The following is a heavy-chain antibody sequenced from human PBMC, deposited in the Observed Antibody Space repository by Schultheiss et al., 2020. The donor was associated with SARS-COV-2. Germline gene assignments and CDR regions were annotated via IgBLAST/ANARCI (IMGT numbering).Heavy chain of an antibody. Sequence: ETLSLTCTVSGGSISSSSYYWGWIRQPPGKGLEWIGSIYYSGSTYYNPSLKSRVTISVDTSKNQFSLKLSSVTAADTAVYYCARGGDYSNYGWFDPWGQGTLVTVSS. CDR3: ARGGDYSNYGWFDP. CDR2: IYYSGST. V-gene: IGHV4-39*01. D-gene: IGHD4-11*01. CDR1: GGSISSSSYY. J-gene: IGHJ5*02.